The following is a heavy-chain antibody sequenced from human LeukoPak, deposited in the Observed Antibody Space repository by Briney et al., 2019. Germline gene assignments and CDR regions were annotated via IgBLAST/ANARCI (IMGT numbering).Heavy chain of an antibody. D-gene: IGHD5-24*01. CDR2: IYYSGNT. V-gene: IGHV4-59*08. Sequence: SETLSLTCTVSGVSISSYYWSWIRQPPGKGLEYIGYIYYSGNTNYNPSLKSRVTMSVDMSKNQFSLRLSSVTAADTAVYYCARRMRRDGSHTYYFDYWGQGTLVTVSS. CDR1: GVSISSYY. CDR3: ARRMRRDGSHTYYFDY. J-gene: IGHJ4*02.